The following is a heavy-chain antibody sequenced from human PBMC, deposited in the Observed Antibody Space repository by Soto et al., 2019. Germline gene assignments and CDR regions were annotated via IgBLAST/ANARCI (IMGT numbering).Heavy chain of an antibody. CDR1: GASINNYY. D-gene: IGHD5-12*01. Sequence: SETLSLTCTVSGASINNYYWGWIRQPPGKGLEWIGYIYDSVSAASYNPSLENRVTISVDTSKKSLSLKLTSVTAADTAIYYCAIGGDTGYDPSPTWGQGTLVTAPQ. V-gene: IGHV4-59*01. J-gene: IGHJ5*02. CDR3: AIGGDTGYDPSPT. CDR2: IYDSVSAA.